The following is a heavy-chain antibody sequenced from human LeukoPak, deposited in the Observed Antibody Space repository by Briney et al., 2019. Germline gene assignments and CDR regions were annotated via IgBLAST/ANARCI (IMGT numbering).Heavy chain of an antibody. V-gene: IGHV4-4*07. CDR2: IHPSGTT. D-gene: IGHD6-19*01. Sequence: SETLSLTCTVSGGSLSSYYWTSIRQPAGKGLEWIGRIHPSGTTNHNPSLKSRVIMSLHMSNNQFSLKVRSVTAADTAVYYCARETEVPGGRSWDFWGEGTLVTVSS. J-gene: IGHJ4*02. CDR1: GGSLSSYY. CDR3: ARETEVPGGRSWDF.